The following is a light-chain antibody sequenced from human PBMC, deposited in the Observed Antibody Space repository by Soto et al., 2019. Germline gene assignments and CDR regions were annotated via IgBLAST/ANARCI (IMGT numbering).Light chain of an antibody. J-gene: IGKJ2*01. CDR3: QQYDKWPHT. Sequence: EMVMTQSPATLSVSPGERATLSCRASQNLSRNLAWYHQQPGHAPRLLIFYASTRATGIPARFSGSGSGTDFNLTIMSLQSEDVAVYYCQQYDKWPHTFGQGTKLEIK. V-gene: IGKV3-15*01. CDR2: YAS. CDR1: QNLSRN.